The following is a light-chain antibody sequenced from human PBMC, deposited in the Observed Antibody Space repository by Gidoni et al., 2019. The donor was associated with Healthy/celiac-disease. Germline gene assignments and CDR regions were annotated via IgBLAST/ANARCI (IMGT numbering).Light chain of an antibody. J-gene: IGKJ4*01. V-gene: IGKV2-28*01. CDR2: LGS. CDR1: QSLLHSNGYNY. Sequence: DIVMTQSPLSLPVTPGAPASISCRSSQSLLHSNGYNYLDWYLQKPGQSPQLLIYLGSNRASGVPDRFSGSGSGTDFTLKISRVEAEDVGVYYCMQALQTPRLTFXGXTKVEIK. CDR3: MQALQTPRLT.